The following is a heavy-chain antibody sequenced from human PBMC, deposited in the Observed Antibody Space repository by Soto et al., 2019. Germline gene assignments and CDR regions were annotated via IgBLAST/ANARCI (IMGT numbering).Heavy chain of an antibody. D-gene: IGHD2-15*01. Sequence: WGSLRLSCAASGFTFSSYWMSWVRQAPGKGLEWVANIKQDGSEKYYVDSVKGRFTISRDNAKNSLYLQMNSLRAEDTAVYYCAREADPDAFDIWCQGTMVTVSS. V-gene: IGHV3-7*01. CDR2: IKQDGSEK. CDR1: GFTFSSYW. CDR3: AREADPDAFDI. J-gene: IGHJ3*02.